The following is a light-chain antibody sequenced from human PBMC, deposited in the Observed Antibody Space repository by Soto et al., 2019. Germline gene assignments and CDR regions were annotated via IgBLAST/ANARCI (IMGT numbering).Light chain of an antibody. CDR3: SSYTSSSTLDVV. V-gene: IGLV2-14*03. CDR1: SSDVGNYNY. CDR2: DVS. Sequence: QSALTQPASVSGSPGQSITISCTGTSSDVGNYNYVSWYQQHPGKAPKLMIYDVSNRPSGVSNRFSGSKSGNTASLTISGLQAEDEADYCCSSYTSSSTLDVVFGGGTKLTVL. J-gene: IGLJ2*01.